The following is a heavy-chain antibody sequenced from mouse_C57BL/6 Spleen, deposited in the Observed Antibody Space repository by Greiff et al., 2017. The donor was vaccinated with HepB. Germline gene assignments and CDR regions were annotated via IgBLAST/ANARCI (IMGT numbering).Heavy chain of an antibody. CDR1: GYTFTSYW. CDR3: ARYGHYGGYYAMDY. V-gene: IGHV1-52*01. CDR2: IDPSDSET. J-gene: IGHJ4*01. D-gene: IGHD2-1*01. Sequence: QVQLQQPGAELVRPGSSVKLSCKASGYTFTSYWMHWVKQRPIQGLEWIGNIDPSDSETHYNQKFKDKATLTVDKSSSTAYMQLSSLTSEDSAVYYCARYGHYGGYYAMDYWGQGTSVTVSS.